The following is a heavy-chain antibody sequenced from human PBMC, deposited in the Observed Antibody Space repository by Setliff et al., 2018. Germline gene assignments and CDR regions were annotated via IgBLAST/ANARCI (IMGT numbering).Heavy chain of an antibody. J-gene: IGHJ5*02. Sequence: SETLSLTCTVSGGSISSHYWSWIRQPPGKGLEWIGYIHYSGSINYNPSLKSRVTISVDTSKNQFSLKMTFMTAADTAVYYCARASWYYDFWSGSEGSGWFDPWGQGTLVTVSS. CDR2: IHYSGSI. CDR3: ARASWYYDFWSGSEGSGWFDP. V-gene: IGHV4-59*11. D-gene: IGHD3-3*01. CDR1: GGSISSHY.